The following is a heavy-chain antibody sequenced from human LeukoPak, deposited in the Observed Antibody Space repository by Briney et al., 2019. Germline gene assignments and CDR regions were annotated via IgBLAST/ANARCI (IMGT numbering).Heavy chain of an antibody. CDR3: ARASSPQSRLGAFDY. CDR2: IYYSGST. J-gene: IGHJ4*02. D-gene: IGHD3-16*01. Sequence: SETLSLTCTVSGGSISSSSYYWGWIRQPPGKGLEWIGSIYYSGSTYYNPSLKSRVTVSVDTSKNQFSLKLSSVTAADTAVYYCARASSPQSRLGAFDYWGQGTLVTVSS. V-gene: IGHV4-39*07. CDR1: GGSISSSSYY.